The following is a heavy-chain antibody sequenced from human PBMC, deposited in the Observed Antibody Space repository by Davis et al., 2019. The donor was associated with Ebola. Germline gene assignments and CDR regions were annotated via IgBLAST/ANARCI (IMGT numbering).Heavy chain of an antibody. CDR2: LVTSADT. J-gene: IGHJ3*01. D-gene: IGHD2/OR15-2a*01. CDR1: GFTVSSNY. CDR3: AKDNRNIWSEV. Sequence: GESLKISCAASGFTVSSNYMSWVRQAPGKGLEWVSTLVTSADTYYADSVKGRFTISRDNSKNTLYLQMNGLRVEDTAIYYCAKDNRNIWSEVWGQGTMVTVSS. V-gene: IGHV3-53*01.